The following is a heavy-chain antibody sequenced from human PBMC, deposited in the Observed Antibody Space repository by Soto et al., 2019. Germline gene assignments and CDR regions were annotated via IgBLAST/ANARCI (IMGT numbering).Heavy chain of an antibody. CDR2: IYWSDEK. D-gene: IGHD4-4*01. CDR1: GFSLSTSGVG. J-gene: IGHJ4*02. V-gene: IGHV2-5*01. CDR3: AHRRGADYKGCFHY. Sequence: SGPTLVNPTQTLTLPCTFSGFSLSTSGVGVGWIRQPPGKALEWLALIYWSDEKRYSPSLSSRLTITKDTSKNQVVLTMTNMDPVDTATYYCAHRRGADYKGCFHYWGQGTLVTVSS.